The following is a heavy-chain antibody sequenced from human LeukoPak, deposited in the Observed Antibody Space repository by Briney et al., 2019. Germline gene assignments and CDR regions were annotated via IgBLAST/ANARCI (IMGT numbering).Heavy chain of an antibody. CDR3: ARDYLVGAPLDS. CDR2: MYISGST. CDR1: GVSVTNYY. D-gene: IGHD1-26*01. V-gene: IGHV4-4*07. J-gene: IGHJ4*02. Sequence: PSETLSLTCTVPGVSVTNYYWAWIRQPAGKGLDWIGRMYISGSTNYNPSLKSRVTISIDKTKNAFSLRLRSVTAADTAVYYCARDYLVGAPLDSWGQGTLVTVSP.